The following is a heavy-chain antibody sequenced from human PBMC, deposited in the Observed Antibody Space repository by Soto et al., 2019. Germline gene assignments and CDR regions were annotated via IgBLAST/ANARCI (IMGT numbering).Heavy chain of an antibody. CDR3: SRHKYCSSTSCYRSYGMDV. CDR1: GYSFTSYW. D-gene: IGHD2-2*01. V-gene: IGHV5-51*01. CDR2: IYPGDSDT. Sequence: PGESLKISCKGSGYSFTSYWIGWVRQMPGKGLKWMGIIYPGDSDTRYSPSFQGQVTISADKSISTAYLQWSSLKASDTAMYYCSRHKYCSSTSCYRSYGMDVWGQGTTVTVSS. J-gene: IGHJ6*02.